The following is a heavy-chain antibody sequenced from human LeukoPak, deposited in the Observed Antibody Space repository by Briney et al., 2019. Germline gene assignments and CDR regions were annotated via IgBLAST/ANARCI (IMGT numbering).Heavy chain of an antibody. CDR3: AKDISPSGWPYYYGMDV. CDR2: ISGSGGST. J-gene: IGHJ6*02. CDR1: GFTFSSYA. D-gene: IGHD6-19*01. V-gene: IGHV3-23*01. Sequence: GGSLRLSCAASGFTFSSYAMSWVRQAPGKGLEWVSAISGSGGSTYYADSVKGRFTISRDYSKNTLYLQMNSLRAEDTAVYCCAKDISPSGWPYYYGMDVWGQGTTVTVSS.